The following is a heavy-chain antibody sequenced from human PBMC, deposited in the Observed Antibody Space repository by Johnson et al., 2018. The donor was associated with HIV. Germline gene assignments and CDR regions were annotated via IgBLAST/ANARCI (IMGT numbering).Heavy chain of an antibody. CDR3: ARDERDYYDSHGFDS. D-gene: IGHD3-22*01. Sequence: QVQLVESGGGVVQPGRSLRLSCAASGFTFSSYAMHWVRQAPGKGLEWVAVISYDGSNKYYADSVKGRFTISRDNFKNTLYLQMNSLRAEDTAVYYCARDERDYYDSHGFDSWGQGTMVTVSS. CDR2: ISYDGSNK. CDR1: GFTFSSYA. J-gene: IGHJ3*02. V-gene: IGHV3-30-3*01.